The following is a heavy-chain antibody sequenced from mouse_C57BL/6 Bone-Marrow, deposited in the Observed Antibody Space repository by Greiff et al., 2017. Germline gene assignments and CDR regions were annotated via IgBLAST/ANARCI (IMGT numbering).Heavy chain of an antibody. V-gene: IGHV1-52*01. Sequence: QVQLQQSGAELVRPGSSVKLSCKASGYTFTSYWMHWVKQRPIHGLEWIGNIDPSDSDTHYNQKFKDKATLTVDKSSSTAYMQLSSLTSEDSAVYYCARWAGRVFDYWGQGTTLTVSS. CDR1: GYTFTSYW. CDR2: IDPSDSDT. D-gene: IGHD3-3*01. CDR3: ARWAGRVFDY. J-gene: IGHJ2*01.